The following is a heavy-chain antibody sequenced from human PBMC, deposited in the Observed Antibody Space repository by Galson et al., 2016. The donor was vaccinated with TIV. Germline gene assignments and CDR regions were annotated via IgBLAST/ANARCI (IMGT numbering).Heavy chain of an antibody. V-gene: IGHV3-48*03. CDR3: ARDTAGVEDFDY. Sequence: SLRLSCAASGFAFSHYEMNWVRQAPGQAPEWVAYITGDGNVKSYAESVRGRFTISRDNAMSLLYLQMNSLRGEDTAVYYCARDTAGVEDFDYWGQGTPVTVSS. CDR2: ITGDGNVK. D-gene: IGHD3-3*01. CDR1: GFAFSHYE. J-gene: IGHJ4*02.